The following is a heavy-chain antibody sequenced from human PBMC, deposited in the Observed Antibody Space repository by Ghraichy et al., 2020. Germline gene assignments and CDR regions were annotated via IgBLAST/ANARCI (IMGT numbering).Heavy chain of an antibody. D-gene: IGHD6-19*01. Sequence: GGSLRLSCAASGFSFSDYYMSWIRQAPGSGLEWVSYISTSGTTIYYADSVKGRFAISRDNAKNSLYLQMSSLKSEDTAVYYCARAPMVGSGWYDYYFYGMDVWGQGTTVSVSS. J-gene: IGHJ6*02. CDR2: ISTSGTTI. V-gene: IGHV3-11*01. CDR3: ARAPMVGSGWYDYYFYGMDV. CDR1: GFSFSDYY.